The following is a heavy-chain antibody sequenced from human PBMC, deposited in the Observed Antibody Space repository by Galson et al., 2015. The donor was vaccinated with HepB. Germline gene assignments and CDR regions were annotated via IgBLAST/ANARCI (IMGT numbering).Heavy chain of an antibody. CDR2: ISWNSGST. J-gene: IGHJ4*02. D-gene: IGHD5-24*01. Sequence: SLRLSCAASGFTFDDYAMHWVRQAPGKGLEWVSGISWNSGSTYYADSVKGRFTISRDNSKNTLYLQMNSLRAEDTAVYYCAKGGNGYNFDYWGQGTLVTVSS. V-gene: IGHV3-23*01. CDR1: GFTFDDYA. CDR3: AKGGNGYNFDY.